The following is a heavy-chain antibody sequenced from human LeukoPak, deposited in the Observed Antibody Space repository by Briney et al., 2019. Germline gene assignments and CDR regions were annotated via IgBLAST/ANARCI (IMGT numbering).Heavy chain of an antibody. CDR1: GFPLNAYW. J-gene: IGHJ4*02. V-gene: IGHV3-7*03. CDR3: ARSLPYGTTWYGRSDF. CDR2: IRQDGDTK. D-gene: IGHD6-13*01. Sequence: GGSLRLSCAASGFPLNAYWMTWVRQAPGKGLEWVANIRQDGDTKYYVDSVKGRFTISRDNAMNSLYLQMNSLRAEDTAIYYCARSLPYGTTWYGRSDFWGQGTLVTVSS.